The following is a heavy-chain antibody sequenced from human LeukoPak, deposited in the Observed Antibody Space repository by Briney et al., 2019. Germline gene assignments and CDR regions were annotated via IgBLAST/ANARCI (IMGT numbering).Heavy chain of an antibody. J-gene: IGHJ4*02. Sequence: GGSLRLSCAASGFTFSSYAMSWVRQAPGKGLGWVSSVSGSGGYTYYAGSVKGRVTSSRDNSQNTLYLQMNSLRAEDTAIYYCAKDRPNYYDSSGHYYRRDGDYWGQGTLVTVSS. CDR2: VSGSGGYT. CDR1: GFTFSSYA. CDR3: AKDRPNYYDSSGHYYRRDGDY. D-gene: IGHD3-22*01. V-gene: IGHV3-23*01.